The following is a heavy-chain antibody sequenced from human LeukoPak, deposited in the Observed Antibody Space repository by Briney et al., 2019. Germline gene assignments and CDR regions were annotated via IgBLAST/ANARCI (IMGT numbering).Heavy chain of an antibody. Sequence: GGSLRLSCAASGFTFSSYGMHWVRQAPGKGLEWVAFIRYDGSNKYYADSVKGRFTISRDNSKNTLYLQMNSLRAEDTAVYYCAKDLAVADYNWFDPWGQGTLVTVSS. J-gene: IGHJ5*02. D-gene: IGHD6-19*01. V-gene: IGHV3-30*02. CDR3: AKDLAVADYNWFDP. CDR1: GFTFSSYG. CDR2: IRYDGSNK.